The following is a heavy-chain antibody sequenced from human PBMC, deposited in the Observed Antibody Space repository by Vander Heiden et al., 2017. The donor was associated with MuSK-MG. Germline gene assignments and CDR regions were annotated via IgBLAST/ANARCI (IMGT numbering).Heavy chain of an antibody. J-gene: IGHJ4*02. Sequence: QVQLVQSGAEVKKPGSSVKVSCKASGGTFSSYAISWVRQAPGQGLEWMGGIIPIFGTANYAQKFQGRVTITADESTSTAYMELSSLRSEDTAVYYCASSRRPIVGTMVQGVINYFDYWGQGTLVTVSS. CDR2: IIPIFGTA. CDR3: ASSRRPIVGTMVQGVINYFDY. V-gene: IGHV1-69*01. D-gene: IGHD3-10*01. CDR1: GGTFSSYA.